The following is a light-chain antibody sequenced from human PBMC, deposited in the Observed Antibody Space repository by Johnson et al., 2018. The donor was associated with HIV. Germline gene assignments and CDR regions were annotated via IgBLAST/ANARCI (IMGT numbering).Light chain of an antibody. Sequence: QSVLTQPPSVSAATGQKVTISCSGSSSNIGNNYVSWYQQLPGTAPKLLIYDNNKRPSGIPDRFSGSKSGTSATLGITGLQTGDEADYYCGTWDSRLSADVFGTGTKVTVL. CDR3: GTWDSRLSADV. CDR2: DNN. CDR1: SSNIGNNY. J-gene: IGLJ1*01. V-gene: IGLV1-51*01.